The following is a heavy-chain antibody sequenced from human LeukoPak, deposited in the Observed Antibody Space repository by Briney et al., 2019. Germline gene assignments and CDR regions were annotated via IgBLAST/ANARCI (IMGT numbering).Heavy chain of an antibody. CDR1: GFTLSGFA. J-gene: IGHJ6*02. V-gene: IGHV3-30-3*01. CDR2: LLHDGSEK. Sequence: QTGGSLRLSCAASGFTLSGFAMHWVRQAPGKGLEWVAVLLHDGSEKYYADPVKGRFTISRDTSKNMVYLQMNSLRAEETAVYYCAGDLGGYGYYGMGVWGQGTTVTVS. D-gene: IGHD3-22*01. CDR3: AGDLGGYGYYGMGV.